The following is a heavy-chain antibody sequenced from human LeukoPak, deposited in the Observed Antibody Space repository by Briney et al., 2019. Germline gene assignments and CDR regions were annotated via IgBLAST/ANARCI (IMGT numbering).Heavy chain of an antibody. J-gene: IGHJ5*02. CDR1: GYTFTGYF. Sequence: GASVKVSCKASGYTFTGYFMHWVRQAPGQGLEWMGWINPNSGGTNYAQKFQGRVTMIRETSIGTTYMEVSRLRSDDAAVDYCARGRAYVWGSDCSNGFDPWGQGTLVTVSS. CDR2: INPNSGGT. D-gene: IGHD3-16*02. V-gene: IGHV1-2*02. CDR3: ARGRAYVWGSDCSNGFDP.